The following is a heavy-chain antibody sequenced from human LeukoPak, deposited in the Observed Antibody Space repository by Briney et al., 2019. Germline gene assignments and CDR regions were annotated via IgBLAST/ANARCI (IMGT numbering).Heavy chain of an antibody. J-gene: IGHJ3*02. CDR1: GGSISSGSYY. Sequence: SQTLSLTCTVSGGSISSGSYYWSWIRQHPGTGLEWIGYTYYSGSTSYNPSLKSRVTISVDTSKNQFSLKPSSVTAADTAVYYCAKDSSGFDAFDIWGQGTMVTVSS. CDR2: TYYSGST. CDR3: AKDSSGFDAFDI. D-gene: IGHD3-22*01. V-gene: IGHV4-31*03.